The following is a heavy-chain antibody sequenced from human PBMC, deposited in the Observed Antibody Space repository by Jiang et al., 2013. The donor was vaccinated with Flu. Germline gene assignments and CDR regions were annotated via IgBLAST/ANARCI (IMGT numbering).Heavy chain of an antibody. D-gene: IGHD3-3*01. Sequence: ELLKPSETLSLTCTVSGGSVSSGSYYWSWIRQPPGKGLEWIGYIYYSGSTNYNPSLKSRVTISVDTSKNQFSLKLSSVTAADTAVYYCARLYYDFWSGYYTHLYYFDYWGQGTLVTVSS. V-gene: IGHV4-61*01. CDR2: IYYSGST. CDR1: GGSVSSGSYY. J-gene: IGHJ4*02. CDR3: ARLYYDFWSGYYTHLYYFDY.